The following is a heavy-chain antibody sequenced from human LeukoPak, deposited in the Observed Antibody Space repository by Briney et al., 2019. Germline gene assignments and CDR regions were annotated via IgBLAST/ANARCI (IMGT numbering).Heavy chain of an antibody. CDR2: IIPIFGTA. Sequence: ASVKVSCKASGSTFSSYAISWVRQAPGQGLEWMGGIIPIFGTANYAQKFQGRVTITADESTSTAYMELSSLRSEDTAVYYCARGSMSYDFWSGYYTHYYYGMDVWGQGTTVTVSS. J-gene: IGHJ6*02. D-gene: IGHD3-3*01. CDR3: ARGSMSYDFWSGYYTHYYYGMDV. CDR1: GSTFSSYA. V-gene: IGHV1-69*13.